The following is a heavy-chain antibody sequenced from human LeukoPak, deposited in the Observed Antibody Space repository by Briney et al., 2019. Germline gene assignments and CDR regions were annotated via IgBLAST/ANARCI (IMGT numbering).Heavy chain of an antibody. V-gene: IGHV1-46*01. CDR3: ATDMFYGSGSC. J-gene: IGHJ4*02. CDR1: GYTFINSW. D-gene: IGHD3-10*01. CDR2: INPTGTTT. Sequence: ASVKVSCKASGYTFINSWMHWVRQAPGQGLEWVGLINPTGTTTLYAQKFQGRVTMTEDTSTDTAYMELSSLRSEDTAVYYCATDMFYGSGSCWGQGTLVTVSS.